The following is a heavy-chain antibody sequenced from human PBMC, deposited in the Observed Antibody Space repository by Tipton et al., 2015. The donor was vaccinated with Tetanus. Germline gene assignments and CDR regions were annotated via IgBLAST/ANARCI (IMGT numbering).Heavy chain of an antibody. D-gene: IGHD5-18*01. CDR3: ARASQRTFEF. V-gene: IGHV4-59*01. CDR2: IYNIART. CDR1: GGSFSSYF. J-gene: IGHJ4*02. Sequence: TLSLTCTVSGGSFSSYFWTWIRQPPGKGPEWIGNIYNIARTNYNPSLRSRVTMSVDTSKNQFYLQLSSVTAADTAVYFCARASQRTFEFWGQGTLVAVSS.